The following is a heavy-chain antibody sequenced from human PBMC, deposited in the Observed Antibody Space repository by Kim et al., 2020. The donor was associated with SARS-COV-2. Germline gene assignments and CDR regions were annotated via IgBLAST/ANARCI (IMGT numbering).Heavy chain of an antibody. J-gene: IGHJ6*02. Sequence: SETLSLTCAVYGGSFSGYYWSWIRQPPGKGLEWIGEINHSGSTNYNPSLKSRVTISVDTSKNQFSLKLSSVTAADTAVYYCARVLRYFDWSQMGRYGMDVWGQGTTVTVSS. CDR3: ARVLRYFDWSQMGRYGMDV. CDR2: INHSGST. D-gene: IGHD3-9*01. V-gene: IGHV4-34*01. CDR1: GGSFSGYY.